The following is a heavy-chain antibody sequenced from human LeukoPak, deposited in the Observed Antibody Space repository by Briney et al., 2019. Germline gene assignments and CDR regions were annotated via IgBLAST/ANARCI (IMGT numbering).Heavy chain of an antibody. J-gene: IGHJ6*02. Sequence: ASVTVSCKASGYTFTSYGISWVRQAPGQGLEWMGWISAYNGNTNYAQKLQGRVTMTTDTSTSTAYMELRSLRSDDTAVYYCASMSSDIGGYYDYGMDVWGQGTTVTVSS. CDR2: ISAYNGNT. CDR1: GYTFTSYG. CDR3: ASMSSDIGGYYDYGMDV. V-gene: IGHV1-18*01. D-gene: IGHD3-22*01.